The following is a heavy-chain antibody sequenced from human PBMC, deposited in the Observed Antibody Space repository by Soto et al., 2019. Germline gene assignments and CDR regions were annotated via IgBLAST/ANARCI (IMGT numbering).Heavy chain of an antibody. J-gene: IGHJ4*02. D-gene: IGHD1-26*01. V-gene: IGHV3-15*01. CDR1: VFTFINAW. CDR2: IKGKTDGGTT. Sequence: KAGGSLRLSCAASVFTFINAWMSWVRQAPGKGLEWVGRIKGKTDGGTTDYAAPVKGRFTISRDDSKNTLYLQMNSLKTEDTAVYYCTTDLRASVRTNYFDYWGQGTLVTVSS. CDR3: TTDLRASVRTNYFDY.